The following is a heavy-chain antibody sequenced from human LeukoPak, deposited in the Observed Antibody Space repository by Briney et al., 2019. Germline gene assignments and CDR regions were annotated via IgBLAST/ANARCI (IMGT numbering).Heavy chain of an antibody. Sequence: GGSLRLSCAASGFTFSSYGMHWVRQAPGKGLEWVAVISYDGSNKYYADSVKGRFTISRDNAKNSPYLQMNSLRAEDTAVYYCARGYLMIGDDAFDIWGQGTMVTVSS. D-gene: IGHD3-22*01. V-gene: IGHV3-30*03. CDR3: ARGYLMIGDDAFDI. CDR1: GFTFSSYG. J-gene: IGHJ3*02. CDR2: ISYDGSNK.